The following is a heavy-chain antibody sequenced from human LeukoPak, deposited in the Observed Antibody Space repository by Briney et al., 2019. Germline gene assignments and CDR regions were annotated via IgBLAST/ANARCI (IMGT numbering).Heavy chain of an antibody. CDR1: GFPFSYYT. CDR3: ARDDVAWNDVHWFDP. J-gene: IGHJ5*02. V-gene: IGHV3-21*01. Sequence: GGSLRLSCAASGFPFSYYTMSWVRQAPGKGLDWVSSISSTGSSIYYADSVKGRFTISRDNAKNSLYLQMSSLRVEDTAVYYCARDDVAWNDVHWFDPWGQGTLVTVSS. D-gene: IGHD1-1*01. CDR2: ISSTGSSI.